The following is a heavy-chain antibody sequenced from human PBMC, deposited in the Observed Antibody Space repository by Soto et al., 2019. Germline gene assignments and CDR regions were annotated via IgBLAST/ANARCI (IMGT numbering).Heavy chain of an antibody. CDR2: IIPIFGTA. D-gene: IGHD6-25*01. CDR3: ASEYSSGPYGMDV. V-gene: IGHV1-69*13. J-gene: IGHJ6*02. Sequence: ASVKVSCKASGGTFSSYAISWVRQAPGQGLEWMGGIIPIFGTANYAQKFQGRVTITADESTSTAYMELSSLRSEDTAVYYCASEYSSGPYGMDVWGQGTTVTVSS. CDR1: GGTFSSYA.